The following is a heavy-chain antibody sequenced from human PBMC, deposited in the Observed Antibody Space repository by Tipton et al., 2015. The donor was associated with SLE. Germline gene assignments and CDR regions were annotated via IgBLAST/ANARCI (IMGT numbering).Heavy chain of an antibody. Sequence: TLSLTCAVSGYSISSGYYWGWIRQPPGKGLEWIGSIFHSGSTNYNPSLKSRVTISVDTSKNQFSLKLSSVTAADTAVYYCARDRGWDSNDPGVAFDIWGQGTMVTVSS. CDR2: IFHSGST. CDR1: GYSISSGYY. D-gene: IGHD6-13*01. CDR3: ARDRGWDSNDPGVAFDI. J-gene: IGHJ3*02. V-gene: IGHV4-38-2*02.